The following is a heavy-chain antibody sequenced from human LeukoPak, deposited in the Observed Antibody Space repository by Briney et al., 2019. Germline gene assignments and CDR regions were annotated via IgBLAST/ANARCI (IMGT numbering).Heavy chain of an antibody. CDR2: IYDSGST. CDR3: ARADYGVNSGFCGLFDY. V-gene: IGHV4-59*01. J-gene: IGHJ4*02. Sequence: SETLSLTCTVPGGSIISDFCSSIRQPPAKGLEWIGYIYDSGSTNYNPSLKSRVTISVDTSKNQFSLKLSSVTAADTAVYYCARADYGVNSGFCGLFDYWGQGTLVTVSS. D-gene: IGHD4-17*01. CDR1: GGSIISDF.